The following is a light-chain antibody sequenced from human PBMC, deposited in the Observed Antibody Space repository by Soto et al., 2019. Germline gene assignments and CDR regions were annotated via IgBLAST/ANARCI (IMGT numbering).Light chain of an antibody. V-gene: IGLV2-14*01. J-gene: IGLJ2*01. CDR3: SSYTSSSTV. Sequence: QSALTQPASVSGSAGRSITISCTGASSDVGGYNYVSWYQQHPGKAPKLMIYEVSNRPSGVSNRFSGSKSGNTASLTISGLQAEDKADYYCSSYTSSSTVFGGGTKLTV. CDR2: EVS. CDR1: SSDVGGYNY.